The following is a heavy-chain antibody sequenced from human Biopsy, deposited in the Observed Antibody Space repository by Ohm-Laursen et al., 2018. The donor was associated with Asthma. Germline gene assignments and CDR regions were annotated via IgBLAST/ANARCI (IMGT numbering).Heavy chain of an antibody. Sequence: SVKVSCKTSGYPFIGYHIHWMRQAPGQGLEWMGRTNPNSGATNYAQKFQGRVTMTRDTSISTAYMEVSRLRSDDTAVYYCARGQKSAGDRWFDPWGQGTLVTVSS. D-gene: IGHD6-13*01. CDR2: TNPNSGAT. V-gene: IGHV1-2*06. CDR1: GYPFIGYH. CDR3: ARGQKSAGDRWFDP. J-gene: IGHJ5*02.